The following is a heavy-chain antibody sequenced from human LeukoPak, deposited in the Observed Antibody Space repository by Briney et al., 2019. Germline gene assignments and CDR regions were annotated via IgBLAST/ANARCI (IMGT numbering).Heavy chain of an antibody. CDR2: INPNSGGT. CDR1: GGTFSSYA. V-gene: IGHV1-2*02. D-gene: IGHD3-3*01. J-gene: IGHJ3*02. Sequence: ASVKVSCKASGGTFSSYAISWVRQAPGQGLEWMGWINPNSGGTNYAQKFQGRVTMTRDTSISTAYMELSRLRSDDTAVYYCARLYGVVIFAFDIWGQGTMVTVSS. CDR3: ARLYGVVIFAFDI.